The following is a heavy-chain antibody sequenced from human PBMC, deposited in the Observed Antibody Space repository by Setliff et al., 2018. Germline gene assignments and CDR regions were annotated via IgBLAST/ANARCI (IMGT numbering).Heavy chain of an antibody. D-gene: IGHD3-16*02. V-gene: IGHV7-4-1*02. Sequence: ASVKVSCKASGYSFSTYAMSWIRQAPGQGLEWMGWINTNTGNPSYAQGFTGRFVFSLDTSVSTAYLQISSLGPEDTAMYYCARASRLATIVWKADYYMDVGDKGTTVTVSS. J-gene: IGHJ6*03. CDR2: INTNTGNP. CDR3: ARASRLATIVWKADYYMDV. CDR1: GYSFSTYA.